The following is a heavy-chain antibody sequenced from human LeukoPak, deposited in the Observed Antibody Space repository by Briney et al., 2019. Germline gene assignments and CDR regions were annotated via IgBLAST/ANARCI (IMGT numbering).Heavy chain of an antibody. V-gene: IGHV3-23*01. Sequence: GGSLRLSCAASGFTFSVAAMTWVRQAPGKGLEWVSLIGASGESTYYADSVKGHFTISRDNSKNTLYLQMNSLRADDTAVYYCAKGPERRGFCSGSACYSDCWGQGTLVTVSS. CDR1: GFTFSVAA. J-gene: IGHJ4*02. CDR3: AKGPERRGFCSGSACYSDC. D-gene: IGHD2-8*02. CDR2: IGASGEST.